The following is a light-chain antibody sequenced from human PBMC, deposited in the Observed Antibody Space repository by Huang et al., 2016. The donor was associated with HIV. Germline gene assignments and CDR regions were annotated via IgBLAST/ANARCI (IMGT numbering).Light chain of an antibody. V-gene: IGKV3-15*01. CDR1: QSVRTK. CDR2: GAS. Sequence: EVVMTQSPATLSVSPGERATLTCRASQSVRTKLARYQDKPGQAPRLLMYGASTRATGIPARFLGSGSGTEFNLTIISLQSEDFAVYYCQHYNNWPPFTFGPGTKVDIK. CDR3: QHYNNWPPFT. J-gene: IGKJ3*01.